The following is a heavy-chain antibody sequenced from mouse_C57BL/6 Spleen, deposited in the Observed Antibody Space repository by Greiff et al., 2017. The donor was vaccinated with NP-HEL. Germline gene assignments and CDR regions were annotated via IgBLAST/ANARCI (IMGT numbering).Heavy chain of an antibody. V-gene: IGHV5-15*01. J-gene: IGHJ1*03. D-gene: IGHD1-1*01. CDR1: GFTFSDYG. CDR2: ISNLAYSI. CDR3: ARHPYGSSYEYFDV. Sequence: EVKLMESGGGLVQPGGSLKLSCAASGFTFSDYGMAWVRQAPRKGPEWVAFISNLAYSIYYADTVTGRFTIASENAKNTLYLEMSSLRSEDTAMYYCARHPYGSSYEYFDVWGTGTTVTVSS.